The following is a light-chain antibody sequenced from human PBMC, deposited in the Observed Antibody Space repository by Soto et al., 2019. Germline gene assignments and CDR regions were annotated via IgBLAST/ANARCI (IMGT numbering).Light chain of an antibody. J-gene: IGKJ5*01. Sequence: SPSPHSVSPGDRVTLSLRAMQSVDITFAWYQQRSGQAPRLLIYGASNRATGIPARFSGSGSGTDFTLTIISLEPEDFAVYYCQQRSNWPGTFGQGTRLDIK. CDR2: GAS. V-gene: IGKV3-11*01. CDR1: QSVDIT. CDR3: QQRSNWPGT.